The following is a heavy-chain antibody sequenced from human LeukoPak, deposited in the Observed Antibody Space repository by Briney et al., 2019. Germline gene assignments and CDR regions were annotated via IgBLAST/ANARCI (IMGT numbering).Heavy chain of an antibody. CDR2: ISSSGII. CDR3: AKGVYAYDFLSGRLCAY. V-gene: IGHV3-48*03. CDR1: GFTFSSYE. Sequence: GRSLRPSCAASGFTFSSYEMDWVRQAPGKGLEWVSYISSSGIINYADSVKGRFTISRDNAKNSLYLQMNSLRAEDTAVYYCAKGVYAYDFLSGRLCAYWGQGALVTVSS. D-gene: IGHD3-3*01. J-gene: IGHJ4*02.